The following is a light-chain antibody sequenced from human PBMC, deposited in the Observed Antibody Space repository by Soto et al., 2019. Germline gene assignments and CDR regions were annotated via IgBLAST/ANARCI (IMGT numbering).Light chain of an antibody. CDR1: QTISNY. CDR2: GIS. CDR3: QQSFNTPYT. Sequence: DIQMTQSPSSLSASVGDRVTITCRASQTISNYLNWYHQKPGKPPKLLIYGISTLQSGVPSRFSGSGSGTDFPLTISSLQPEDFATYYCQQSFNTPYTFGQGTELEVK. V-gene: IGKV1-39*01. J-gene: IGKJ2*01.